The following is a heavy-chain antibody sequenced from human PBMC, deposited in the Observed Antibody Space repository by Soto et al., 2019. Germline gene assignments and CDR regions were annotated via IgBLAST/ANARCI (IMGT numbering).Heavy chain of an antibody. CDR2: INPNSGGT. Sequence: WASVKVSCKASGYTFTGYYMHWVRQAPGQGLEWMGWINPNSGGTNYAQKFQGWVTMTRDTSISTAYMELSRLRSDDTAVYYCARGSIAARPQAYYLSYWGQGTLVTVS. J-gene: IGHJ4*02. V-gene: IGHV1-2*04. CDR1: GYTFTGYY. D-gene: IGHD6-6*01. CDR3: ARGSIAARPQAYYLSY.